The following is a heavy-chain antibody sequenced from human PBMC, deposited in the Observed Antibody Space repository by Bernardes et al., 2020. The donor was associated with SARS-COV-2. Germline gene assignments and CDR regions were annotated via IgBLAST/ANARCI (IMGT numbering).Heavy chain of an antibody. CDR2: MNPNSGNT. Sequence: AAVKVSCKASGYTFTSYDINWVRQATGQGLEWMGWMNPNSGNTGYAQKFQGRVTMTRNTSISTAYMGLSSLRSEDTAVYYCARGLSPPDYGDYWYFDLWGRGTLVTVSS. J-gene: IGHJ2*01. V-gene: IGHV1-8*01. D-gene: IGHD4-17*01. CDR3: ARGLSPPDYGDYWYFDL. CDR1: GYTFTSYD.